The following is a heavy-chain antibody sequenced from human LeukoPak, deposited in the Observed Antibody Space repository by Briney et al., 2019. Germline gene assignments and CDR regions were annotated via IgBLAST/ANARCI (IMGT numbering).Heavy chain of an antibody. CDR1: GYTFTNYG. D-gene: IGHD5-24*01. V-gene: IGHV1-18*01. Sequence: ASVKVSCKTSGYTFTNYGISWVRQALGQGLEWMGWISAYNGNTHYAQKLQGRVTMTTDTSTSTAHMELRSLTSDDTVVYYCARDLGDGYNSYFDYWGQGTLVTVSS. CDR3: ARDLGDGYNSYFDY. CDR2: ISAYNGNT. J-gene: IGHJ4*02.